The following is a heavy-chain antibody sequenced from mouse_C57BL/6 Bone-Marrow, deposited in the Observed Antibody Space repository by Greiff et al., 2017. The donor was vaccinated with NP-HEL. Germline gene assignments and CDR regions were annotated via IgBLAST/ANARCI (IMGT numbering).Heavy chain of an antibody. J-gene: IGHJ4*01. V-gene: IGHV5-12*01. CDR3: ANNYDSSYGDMDY. CDR2: ISNGGGST. D-gene: IGHD1-1*01. CDR1: GFTFSDYY. Sequence: DVMLVESGGGLVQPGGSLKLSCAASGFTFSDYYMYWVRQTPEKRLEWVAYISNGGGSTYYPDTVKGRVTLSRDNAKNTPYLQMSRLKSEDTAVYYCANNYDSSYGDMDYWGKGTSVTVSS.